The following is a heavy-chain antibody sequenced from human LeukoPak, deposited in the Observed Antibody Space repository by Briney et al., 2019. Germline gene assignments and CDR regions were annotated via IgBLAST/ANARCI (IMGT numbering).Heavy chain of an antibody. CDR2: IYYSGST. CDR1: GGSITSSSYY. J-gene: IGHJ4*02. D-gene: IGHD1-14*01. Sequence: SETLSLTCIVSGGSITSSSYYWGWIRQPPGKGLEWIGSIYYSGSTYYNPSLKSRVTISVDTSKNQFSLKLSSVTAADTAVYYCARHVRVSEGLDYWGQGTLVTVSS. V-gene: IGHV4-39*01. CDR3: ARHVRVSEGLDY.